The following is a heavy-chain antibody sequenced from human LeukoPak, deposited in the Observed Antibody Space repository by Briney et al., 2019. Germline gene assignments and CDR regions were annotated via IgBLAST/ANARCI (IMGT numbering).Heavy chain of an antibody. V-gene: IGHV3-30-3*01. Sequence: PGGSLRLSCAASGFTFSSYAMHWVRQAPGKGLEWVAVISYDGSNKYYADSVKGRFTISRDNSKNTLYLQMNSLRAEDTAVYYCARDQSIVGAIGAGDYWGQGTLVAVSS. CDR1: GFTFSSYA. CDR3: ARDQSIVGAIGAGDY. J-gene: IGHJ4*02. D-gene: IGHD1-26*01. CDR2: ISYDGSNK.